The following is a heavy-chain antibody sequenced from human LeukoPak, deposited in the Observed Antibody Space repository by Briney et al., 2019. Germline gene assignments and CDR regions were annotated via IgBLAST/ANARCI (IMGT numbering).Heavy chain of an antibody. CDR2: IIPIFGTT. D-gene: IGHD5-24*01. J-gene: IGHJ4*02. Sequence: GASVKVSCKTSGGTFSSYAISWVRQAPGQGLEWMGGIIPIFGTTNYAQKFQGRVTITADESTSTAYMELSSLRSEDTAVYYCAREGLEMATNSHPSPPYYFDYWGQGTLVTVSS. CDR3: AREGLEMATNSHPSPPYYFDY. V-gene: IGHV1-69*13. CDR1: GGTFSSYA.